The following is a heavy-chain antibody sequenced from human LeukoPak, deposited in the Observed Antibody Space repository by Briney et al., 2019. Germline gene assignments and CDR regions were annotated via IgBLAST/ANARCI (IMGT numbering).Heavy chain of an antibody. Sequence: GGSLRLSCAASGFTFSTYAMSWVRQAPGKGLEWVSTISGSGGGTYYADSVKGRFTISRDNSKNTLYLQMNSLRAGDAAVYYCAKDGSGNGYPNYYFDYWGQGTLVTVSS. D-gene: IGHD5-24*01. V-gene: IGHV3-23*01. CDR1: GFTFSTYA. J-gene: IGHJ4*02. CDR2: ISGSGGGT. CDR3: AKDGSGNGYPNYYFDY.